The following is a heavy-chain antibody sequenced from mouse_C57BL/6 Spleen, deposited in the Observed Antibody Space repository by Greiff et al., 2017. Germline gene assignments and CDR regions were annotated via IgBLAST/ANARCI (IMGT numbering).Heavy chain of an antibody. CDR1: GYTFTEYT. Sequence: VQLQQSGAELVKPGASVKLSCKASGYTFTEYTIHWVKQRSGQGLEWIGWFYPRSGSIKYNEKFKDKATLTADKSSSTAYMELSRLTSEDAAVYCCGRHEGPPGAWFAYWGQGTLVTVSA. V-gene: IGHV1-62-2*01. J-gene: IGHJ3*01. CDR3: GRHEGPPGAWFAY. CDR2: FYPRSGSI. D-gene: IGHD4-1*01.